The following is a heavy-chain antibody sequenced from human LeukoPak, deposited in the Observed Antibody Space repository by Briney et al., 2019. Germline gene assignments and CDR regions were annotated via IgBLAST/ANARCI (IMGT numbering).Heavy chain of an antibody. D-gene: IGHD6-19*01. CDR2: INHSGST. V-gene: IGHV4-34*01. CDR3: ARVGAIAVAGIFSDY. CDR1: GGSFSGYY. Sequence: SETLSLTCAVYGGSFSGYYWSWIRQPPGKGLEWIGEINHSGSTNYNPSLKSRVTISVDTSKNQFSLKLSSVTAADTAVYYFARVGAIAVAGIFSDYWGQGTLVTVSS. J-gene: IGHJ4*02.